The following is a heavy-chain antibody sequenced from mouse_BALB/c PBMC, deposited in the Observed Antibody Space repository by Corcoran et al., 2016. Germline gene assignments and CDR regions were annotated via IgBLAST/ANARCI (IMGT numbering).Heavy chain of an antibody. CDR3: ARDWDVEYFDY. Sequence: DVQLQESGHGLVPPSQSLSLTCSVTGYSITSGYYWNWIRQFPGNKLEWMGYISYDGSNNYNPSLKNRISITRDTSKNQFFLKLNSVTTEDTATYYCARDWDVEYFDYWGQGTTLTVSS. D-gene: IGHD4-1*01. CDR2: ISYDGSN. V-gene: IGHV3-6*02. J-gene: IGHJ2*01. CDR1: GYSITSGYY.